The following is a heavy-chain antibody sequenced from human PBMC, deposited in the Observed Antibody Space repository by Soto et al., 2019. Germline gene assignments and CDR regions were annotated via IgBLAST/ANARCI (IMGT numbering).Heavy chain of an antibody. CDR2: INPSGGST. J-gene: IGHJ1*01. D-gene: IGHD6-25*01. V-gene: IGHV1-46*01. Sequence: VASVKVSCKASGYTFTSYYMHWVRQAPGQGLEWMGIINPSGGSTSYAQKFQGRVTMTRDTSTSTVYMELSSLRSEDTAVYYCARGWLRYGSGGPPWYFQHWGQGTLVTVSS. CDR1: GYTFTSYY. CDR3: ARGWLRYGSGGPPWYFQH.